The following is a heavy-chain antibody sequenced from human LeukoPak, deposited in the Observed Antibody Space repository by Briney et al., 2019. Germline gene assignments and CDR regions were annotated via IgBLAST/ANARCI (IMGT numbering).Heavy chain of an antibody. V-gene: IGHV4-30-2*01. Sequence: PSETPSLTCTVSGGSISSGGYYWSWIRQPPGKGLEWIGYIYYSGSTYDNPSLKSRVTISVDRSKNQFSLKLSSVTAANTAVYYCARVGGYSGYDDAFDIWGQGTMVTVSS. CDR1: GGSISSGGYY. D-gene: IGHD5-12*01. J-gene: IGHJ3*02. CDR2: IYYSGST. CDR3: ARVGGYSGYDDAFDI.